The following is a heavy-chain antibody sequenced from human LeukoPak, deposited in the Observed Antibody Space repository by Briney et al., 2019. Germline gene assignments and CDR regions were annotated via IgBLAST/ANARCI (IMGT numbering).Heavy chain of an antibody. Sequence: GGSLRLSCAASGFTFDDYGMSWVRQAPGKGLEWVSGINWNGGSTGYADSVKGRFTMSRDNAKNSLYLQKNSLRAEDTALYYCARGAAADLYYMDVWGKGTTVTVSS. CDR3: ARGAAADLYYMDV. V-gene: IGHV3-20*04. J-gene: IGHJ6*03. CDR1: GFTFDDYG. CDR2: INWNGGST. D-gene: IGHD6-13*01.